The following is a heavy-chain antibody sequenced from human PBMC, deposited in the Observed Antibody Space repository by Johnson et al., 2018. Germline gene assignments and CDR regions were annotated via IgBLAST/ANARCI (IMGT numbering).Heavy chain of an antibody. CDR3: ANLPMTTLTTSLVDV. CDR2: ISYDGRKK. Sequence: QVQLVESGGGVVQPGRSLRLSCAAPGFTISSYGMHWVRQAPGKGLEWVAVISYDGRKKYYADSVKGRFTISRDNSKNTLYLQMNSLTTEDTAVYYCANLPMTTLTTSLVDVWGQGTTVTVSS. V-gene: IGHV3-30*18. CDR1: GFTISSYG. D-gene: IGHD4-11*01. J-gene: IGHJ6*02.